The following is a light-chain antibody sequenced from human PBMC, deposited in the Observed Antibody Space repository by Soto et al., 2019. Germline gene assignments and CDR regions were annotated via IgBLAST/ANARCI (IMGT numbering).Light chain of an antibody. J-gene: IGKJ5*01. Sequence: IQMTQSPSTLSGSVGDRVTITCRASQGISSALAWYQQKPGKAPKLLIYDASSLESGVPSRFSGSGSGTDFTLTISSLQPEDFATYYCQQFNNYTFGQGTRLEI. CDR1: QGISSA. CDR2: DAS. V-gene: IGKV1D-13*01. CDR3: QQFNNYT.